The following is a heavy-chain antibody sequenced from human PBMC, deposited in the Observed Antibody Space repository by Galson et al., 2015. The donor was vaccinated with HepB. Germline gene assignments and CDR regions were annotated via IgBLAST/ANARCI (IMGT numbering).Heavy chain of an antibody. V-gene: IGHV3-30*04. CDR2: ISYDGSQK. D-gene: IGHD6-6*01. CDR1: GFTFSSFT. CDR3: ARKGAMSIHYQLFDP. J-gene: IGHJ5*02. Sequence: SLRLSCAASGFTFSSFTMHWVRQPPGKGLEWVAVISYDGSQKYYGDSVSGRFTISRDDSKNTLYLQMNSLRPEDTAVYYCARKGAMSIHYQLFDPWGQGTLVTVSS.